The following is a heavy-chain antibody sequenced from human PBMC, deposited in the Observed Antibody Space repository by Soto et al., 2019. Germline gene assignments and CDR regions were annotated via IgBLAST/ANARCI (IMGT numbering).Heavy chain of an antibody. Sequence: QVQLVQSGAEVKKPGASVKVSCKASGYTFTSYDINWVRQATGQGLEWMGWMNPNSGNTGYAQKFQGRVTMTRNTSISTAYMELSSLRSEDTAVYYCAREPSERSSSWDWFDPWGQGTLVTVSS. CDR1: GYTFTSYD. J-gene: IGHJ5*02. CDR2: MNPNSGNT. V-gene: IGHV1-8*01. CDR3: AREPSERSSSWDWFDP. D-gene: IGHD6-13*01.